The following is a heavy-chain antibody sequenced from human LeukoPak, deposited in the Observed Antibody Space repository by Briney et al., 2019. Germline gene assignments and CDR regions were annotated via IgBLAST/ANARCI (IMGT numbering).Heavy chain of an antibody. CDR2: IYSGGST. D-gene: IGHD3-22*01. CDR1: GSTFSSYW. CDR3: ARGGPSGYPDY. Sequence: GGSLRLSCAASGSTFSSYWMSWVRQAPGKGLEWVSVIYSGGSTYYADSVKGRFTISRDNSKNTLYLQMNSLRAEDTAVYYCARGGPSGYPDYWGQGTLVTVSS. V-gene: IGHV3-66*01. J-gene: IGHJ4*02.